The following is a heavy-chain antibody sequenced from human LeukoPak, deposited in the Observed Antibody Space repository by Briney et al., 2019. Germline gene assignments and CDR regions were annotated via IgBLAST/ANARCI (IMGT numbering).Heavy chain of an antibody. CDR3: ARPFYYQSSALQ. D-gene: IGHD3-22*01. CDR1: GYTFTYYY. CDR2: INPNSGGT. V-gene: IGHV1-2*06. Sequence: GASVKVSCKASGYTFTYYYIHWVRQAPGQGLEWMGRINPNSGGTNHAQKFQGGVTMTRDTSISTAYMELSRLRSDDTAVYYCARPFYYQSSALQWGQGTLVTVSS. J-gene: IGHJ4*02.